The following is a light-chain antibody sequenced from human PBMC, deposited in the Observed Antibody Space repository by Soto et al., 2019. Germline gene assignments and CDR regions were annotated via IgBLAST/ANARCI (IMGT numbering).Light chain of an antibody. CDR3: QQYNNWPFS. CDR2: DVS. J-gene: IGKJ5*01. V-gene: IGKV3-15*01. CDR1: QGVTTN. Sequence: ERVRTQSPATLSVSPGEIATLSCGAGQGVTTNLAWYQQKSGQSPRLLIYDVSIRATGVPARFSATGSETDFTLTISGLQSEDSAVYFCQQYNNWPFSFGQGTRLEI.